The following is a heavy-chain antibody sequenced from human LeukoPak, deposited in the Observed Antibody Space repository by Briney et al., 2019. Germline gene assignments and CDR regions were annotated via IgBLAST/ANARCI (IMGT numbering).Heavy chain of an antibody. J-gene: IGHJ3*02. D-gene: IGHD6-13*01. V-gene: IGHV1-2*02. CDR1: GYTFTGYY. CDR2: INPNSGGT. CDR3: ARVGSSSWSDAFDI. Sequence: ASVKVSCKASGYTFTGYYMHWVRQAPGQGLEWMGWINPNSGGTNHAQKFQGRVTMTRDTSISTAYMELSRLRSDDTAVYYCARVGSSSWSDAFDIWGQGTMVTVSS.